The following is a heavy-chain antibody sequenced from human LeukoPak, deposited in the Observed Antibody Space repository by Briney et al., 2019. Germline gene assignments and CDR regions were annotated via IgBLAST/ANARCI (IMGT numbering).Heavy chain of an antibody. CDR1: GYTFTSYG. D-gene: IGHD4-11*01. J-gene: IGHJ5*02. Sequence: ASVKVSCEASGYTFTSYGISWVRQAPGQGLEWMGWISAYNGNTNYAQKLQGRVTMTTDTSTSTAYMELRSLRSDDTAVYYCARDLYRDSLPVSWFDPWGQGTLVTVSS. CDR2: ISAYNGNT. V-gene: IGHV1-18*01. CDR3: ARDLYRDSLPVSWFDP.